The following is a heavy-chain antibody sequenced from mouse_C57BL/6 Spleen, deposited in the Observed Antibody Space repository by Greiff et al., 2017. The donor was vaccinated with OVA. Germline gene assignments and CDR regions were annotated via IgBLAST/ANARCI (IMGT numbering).Heavy chain of an antibody. D-gene: IGHD2-1*01. J-gene: IGHJ3*01. CDR1: GFTFSSYA. CDR2: ISDGGSYT. Sequence: DVMLVESGGGLVKPGGSLKLSCAASGFTFSSYAMSWVRQTPEKRLEWVATISDGGSYTYYPDNVKGRFTISRDNAKNNLYLQMSHLKSEDTAMYYCARDGIYYGNLAWFAYWGQGTLVTVSA. CDR3: ARDGIYYGNLAWFAY. V-gene: IGHV5-4*01.